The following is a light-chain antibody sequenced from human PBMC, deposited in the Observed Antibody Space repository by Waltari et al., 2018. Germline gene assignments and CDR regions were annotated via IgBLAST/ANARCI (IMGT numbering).Light chain of an antibody. CDR1: TSNIGSNT. CDR3: AAWDDSLKGVV. CDR2: SNN. V-gene: IGLV1-44*01. Sequence: QSVLTQPPSASGTPGQKITISCSGSTSNIGSNTVHWYQQPPGTAPKLLMYSNNLRPSGVPERFYGSKSGSSASLAIFGLQSEDDADYYCAAWDDSLKGVVFGGGTKVTVL. J-gene: IGLJ2*01.